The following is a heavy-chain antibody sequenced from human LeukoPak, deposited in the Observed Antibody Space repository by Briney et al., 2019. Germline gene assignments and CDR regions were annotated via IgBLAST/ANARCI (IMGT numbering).Heavy chain of an antibody. V-gene: IGHV1-24*01. D-gene: IGHD6-13*01. CDR1: GYTLTELS. J-gene: IGHJ4*02. CDR2: FDPEDGET. CDR3: ATGLGTSIAGYSSSWHDY. Sequence: ASVKVSCKVSGYTLTELSMHWVRQAPGKGLEWMGGFDPEDGETIYAQKFQGRVTMTEDTSTDTAYMELSSLRSEDTAVYYCATGLGTSIAGYSSSWHDYWGQGTLVTVSS.